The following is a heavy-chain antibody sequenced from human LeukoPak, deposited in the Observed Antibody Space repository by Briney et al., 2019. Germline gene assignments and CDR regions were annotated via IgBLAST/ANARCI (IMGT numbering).Heavy chain of an antibody. CDR1: GGSISSYY. CDR2: IYTSGST. V-gene: IGHV4-4*07. CDR3: ARESYYGSASYSDY. J-gene: IGHJ4*02. Sequence: SETLSLTCTVSGGSISSYYWSWIRQPAGKGLEWIGRIYTSGSTNYNPSLKSRVTMSVDTSKNQFSLKLSSVTAADTAVYYCARESYYGSASYSDYWGQGTLVTVSS. D-gene: IGHD3-10*01.